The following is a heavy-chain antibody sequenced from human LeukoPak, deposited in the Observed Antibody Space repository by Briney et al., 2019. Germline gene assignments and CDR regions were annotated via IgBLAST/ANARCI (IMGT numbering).Heavy chain of an antibody. CDR1: GFTFSSYA. CDR2: ISYDGSNK. V-gene: IGHV3-30-3*01. Sequence: GGSLRLSCAASGFTFSSYAMHWVRQAPGKGLEWVAVISYDGSNKYYADSVKGRFTISRDNSKNSLYLQMNSLRAEDTAVYYCARDHSVTPYYYYGMDVWGQGTTVTVSS. D-gene: IGHD4-17*01. CDR3: ARDHSVTPYYYYGMDV. J-gene: IGHJ6*02.